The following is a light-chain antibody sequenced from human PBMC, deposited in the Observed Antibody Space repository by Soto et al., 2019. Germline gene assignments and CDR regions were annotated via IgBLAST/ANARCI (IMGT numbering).Light chain of an antibody. V-gene: IGKV3-11*01. Sequence: EIVFTQFPATLSLSPGERSTLSCRSSQSVSSYLAWYQQKPGQAPRLLIYDASNRATGIPARFSGSGSGTDFTLTISSLEPEDFAVYYCQQRSNWPLTFGGGTKVDIK. CDR2: DAS. CDR3: QQRSNWPLT. J-gene: IGKJ4*01. CDR1: QSVSSY.